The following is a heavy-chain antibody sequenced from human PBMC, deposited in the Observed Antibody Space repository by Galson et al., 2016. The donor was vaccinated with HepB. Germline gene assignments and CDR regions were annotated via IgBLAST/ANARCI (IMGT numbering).Heavy chain of an antibody. CDR1: GFSVSSHY. Sequence: SLRLSCAASGFSVSSHYVSWVRQAPGKGLEWVSIIYSGGQTYYADSVKGCFTISRDSSKHTLYLQMDSLRAEDTAVYYCATDHGPSGWLNWGQGTLVTVSS. J-gene: IGHJ1*01. D-gene: IGHD6-19*01. V-gene: IGHV3-53*01. CDR2: IYSGGQT. CDR3: ATDHGPSGWLN.